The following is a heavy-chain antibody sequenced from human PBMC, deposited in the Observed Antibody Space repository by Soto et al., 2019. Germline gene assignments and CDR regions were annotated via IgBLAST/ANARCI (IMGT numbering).Heavy chain of an antibody. V-gene: IGHV4-59*01. J-gene: IGHJ5*02. Sequence: SDTLSLTCTVSGGSISSYYWSWIRQPSGKGLEWIGYIYYSGSTNYNPSLKSRVTISVDTSKNQFSLKLSSVTAADTAVYYCARGEAYCSGSTCYYRFDPWGQGTLVTVS. CDR1: GGSISSYY. D-gene: IGHD2-15*01. CDR2: IYYSGST. CDR3: ARGEAYCSGSTCYYRFDP.